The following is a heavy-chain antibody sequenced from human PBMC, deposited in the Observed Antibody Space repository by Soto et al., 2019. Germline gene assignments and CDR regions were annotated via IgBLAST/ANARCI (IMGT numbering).Heavy chain of an antibody. Sequence: GGSLRLSCAVSGFTFSDYYMSWIRQAPGKGLEWVSYISSSGSTTYYADSVKGRFTISRDNAKNSLYLQMNSLRAEDTAVYYCARDRTVFQYYYDYWGQGTLVTVSS. J-gene: IGHJ4*02. CDR3: ARDRTVFQYYYDY. D-gene: IGHD4-4*01. CDR1: GFTFSDYY. CDR2: ISSSGSTT. V-gene: IGHV3-11*01.